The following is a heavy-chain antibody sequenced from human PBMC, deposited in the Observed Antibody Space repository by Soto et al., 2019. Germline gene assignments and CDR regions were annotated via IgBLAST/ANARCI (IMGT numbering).Heavy chain of an antibody. V-gene: IGHV3-21*01. J-gene: IGHJ5*02. CDR1: GFTFSTYT. Sequence: PGGSLRLSCAASGFTFSTYTMTWVRQAPGKGLEWVSSISSSSTYIYYADSVKGRFTISRDDAKNSLFLQMNSLRAEDTAVYYCARDSGTVLPIRGWYDPWGQGTLVTVSS. CDR2: ISSSSTYI. CDR3: ARDSGTVLPIRGWYDP. D-gene: IGHD3-10*01.